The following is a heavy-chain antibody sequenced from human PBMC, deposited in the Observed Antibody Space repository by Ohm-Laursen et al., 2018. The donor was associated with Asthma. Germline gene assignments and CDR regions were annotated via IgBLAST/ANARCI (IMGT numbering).Heavy chain of an antibody. CDR2: IWYDGSNK. D-gene: IGHD3-22*01. Sequence: SLRLSCSASGLTFSSYAMHWVRQAPGKGLKWVAVIWYDGSNKYYADSVKGRFTISRDNSKNTLYLQMNSLRAEDTAVYYCARNLQTDSSGYLLYYYYYGMDVWGQGTTVTVSS. V-gene: IGHV3-33*08. CDR3: ARNLQTDSSGYLLYYYYYGMDV. CDR1: GLTFSSYA. J-gene: IGHJ6*02.